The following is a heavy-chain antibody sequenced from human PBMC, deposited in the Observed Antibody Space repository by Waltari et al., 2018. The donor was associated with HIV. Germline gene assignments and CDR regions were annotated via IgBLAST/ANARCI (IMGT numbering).Heavy chain of an antibody. CDR3: AREPYYYGSGSYSDY. CDR2: IKKDGSEK. D-gene: IGHD3-10*01. V-gene: IGHV3-7*01. Sequence: EVQLVESGGGLVQPGGSLRLSCAASGFTFSSYWMSWVRQAPGKGLEWVANIKKDGSEKHYVDSVKGRFTISRDNAKNSLYLQMNSLRAEDTALYYCAREPYYYGSGSYSDYWGQGTLVTVSS. J-gene: IGHJ4*02. CDR1: GFTFSSYW.